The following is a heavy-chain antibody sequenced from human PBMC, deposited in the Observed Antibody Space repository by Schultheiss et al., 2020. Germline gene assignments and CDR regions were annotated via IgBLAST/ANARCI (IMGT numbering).Heavy chain of an antibody. Sequence: GGSLRLSCAASGFTFSSYGMHWVRQAPGKGLEWVAVIWYDGSNKYYADSVKGRFTISRDNSKNTLYLQMNSLRAEDTAVYYCARDLPSVVTNYYGMDVWGRGTLVTVAS. D-gene: IGHD5-12*01. CDR1: GFTFSSYG. CDR2: IWYDGSNK. J-gene: IGHJ6*02. V-gene: IGHV3-33*01. CDR3: ARDLPSVVTNYYGMDV.